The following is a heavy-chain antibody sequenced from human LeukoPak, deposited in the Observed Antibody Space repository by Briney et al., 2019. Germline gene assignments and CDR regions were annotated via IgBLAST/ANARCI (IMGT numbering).Heavy chain of an antibody. CDR1: GGSISSGSYY. J-gene: IGHJ6*03. CDR2: IYTSGST. D-gene: IGHD3-10*01. CDR3: ARGTEFYYYYMDV. V-gene: IGHV4-61*02. Sequence: SQTLSLTCTVSGGSISSGSYYWSWIRQPAGKGLEWIGRIYTSGSTNYNPSLKSRVTISADTSKNQFSLKLSSVTAADTAVYYCARGTEFYYYYMDVWGKGTTVTVSS.